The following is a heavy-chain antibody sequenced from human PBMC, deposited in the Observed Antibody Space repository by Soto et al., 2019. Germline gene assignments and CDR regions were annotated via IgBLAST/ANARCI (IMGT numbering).Heavy chain of an antibody. Sequence: DVQLLESGGGFVPPGGSLRLSCAASQFTFSTYAITWVRQAPGKGLEWVSLISGSGGSTYYADSVKGRFTISRDNSKNTLYLQMDSLRADDTAVYYCAKVHGSGNYHNFPDYWGQGTLVTVSS. V-gene: IGHV3-23*01. D-gene: IGHD3-10*01. CDR2: ISGSGGST. J-gene: IGHJ4*02. CDR3: AKVHGSGNYHNFPDY. CDR1: QFTFSTYA.